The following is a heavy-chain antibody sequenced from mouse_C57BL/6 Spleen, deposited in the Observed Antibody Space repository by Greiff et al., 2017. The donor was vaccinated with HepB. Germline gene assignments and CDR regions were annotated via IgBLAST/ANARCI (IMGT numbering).Heavy chain of an antibody. V-gene: IGHV1-80*01. CDR3: AAYGYDGFYFDY. Sequence: LVKPGASVKISCKASGYAFSSYWMNWVKQRPGKGLEWIGQIYPGDGDTNYNGKFKGKATLTADKSSSTAYMQLSSLTSEDSAVYFCAAYGYDGFYFDYWGQGTTLTVSS. CDR1: GYAFSSYW. J-gene: IGHJ2*01. D-gene: IGHD2-2*01. CDR2: IYPGDGDT.